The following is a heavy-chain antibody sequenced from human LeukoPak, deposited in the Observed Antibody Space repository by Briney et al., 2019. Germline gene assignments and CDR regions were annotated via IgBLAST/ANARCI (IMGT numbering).Heavy chain of an antibody. Sequence: ASVKVSCKASGYSFTIYSINWVRQAPGQGLEWMEKINTNTGNPTYAQGFAGRFVFFLNTSVNTTYLQISSLKAVDTAVYYCARDYYYGMDVWGQGTTVTVSS. CDR2: INTNTGNP. CDR1: GYSFTIYS. V-gene: IGHV7-4-1*02. CDR3: ARDYYYGMDV. J-gene: IGHJ6*02.